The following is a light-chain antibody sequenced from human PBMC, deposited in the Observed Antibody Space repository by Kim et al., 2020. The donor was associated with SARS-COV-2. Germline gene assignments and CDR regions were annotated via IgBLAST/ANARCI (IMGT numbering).Light chain of an antibody. CDR2: WGS. Sequence: DIVMTQYPDSLAVSLGERATINCKSSQSVLYSSSNKNYLAWYQQKPGQSPKVLIYWGSTRESGVPDRFSGSGSRTDFTLTITSLQAEDVAVYYCQQYYSAPYTFGQGTKLEI. J-gene: IGKJ2*01. V-gene: IGKV4-1*01. CDR3: QQYYSAPYT. CDR1: QSVLYSSSNKNY.